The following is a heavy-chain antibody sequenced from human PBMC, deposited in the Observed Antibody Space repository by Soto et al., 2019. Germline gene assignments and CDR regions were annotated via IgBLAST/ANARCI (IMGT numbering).Heavy chain of an antibody. CDR2: IHYSGTT. CDR1: GGSIRGFY. CDR3: TRPRQIGKWGSRPTYYPIDV. Sequence: QVQLQESGPGLVKPAETLSLTCSVSGGSIRGFYWSWIRQFAGKRLESIGYIHYSGTTKYNPSLRGRVTISANSSKNEGSLNLNPVTVADTAVYYCTRPRQIGKWGSRPTYYPIDVWGKGTAVTVSS. V-gene: IGHV4-59*08. J-gene: IGHJ6*03. D-gene: IGHD7-27*01.